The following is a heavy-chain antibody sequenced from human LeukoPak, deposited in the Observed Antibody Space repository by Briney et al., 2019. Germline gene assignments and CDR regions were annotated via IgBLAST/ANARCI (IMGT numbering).Heavy chain of an antibody. V-gene: IGHV4-59*01. Sequence: SETLSLTCTVSGGSISSSYWSWIRQPPGKGLEWIGYIYYSGSTNYNPSLKSRVTISLDTSKNQFSLKLSSVTAADTAVYYCARLGGYYFDYWGQGTLVTVSS. CDR1: GGSISSSY. CDR2: IYYSGST. D-gene: IGHD6-25*01. CDR3: ARLGGYYFDY. J-gene: IGHJ4*02.